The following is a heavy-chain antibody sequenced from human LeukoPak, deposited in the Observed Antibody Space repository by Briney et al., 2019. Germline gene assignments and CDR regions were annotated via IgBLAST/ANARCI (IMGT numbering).Heavy chain of an antibody. Sequence: GGSLRLSCAASGFTVSNNYMSWVRQAPGKGLEWVSVIYSGDNTYYVESVKGRFTISRDNSKNTLFLQMNRLRAEDTAVYYCAGRRVLDASFDYWGQGTLVTISS. CDR3: AGRRVLDASFDY. V-gene: IGHV3-66*02. CDR2: IYSGDNT. D-gene: IGHD3-16*01. J-gene: IGHJ4*02. CDR1: GFTVSNNY.